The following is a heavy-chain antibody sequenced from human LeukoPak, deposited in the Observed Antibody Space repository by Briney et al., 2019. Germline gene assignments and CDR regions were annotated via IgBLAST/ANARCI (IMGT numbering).Heavy chain of an antibody. CDR1: GFTFNNYA. Sequence: TGGSLRLSCAASGFTFNNYAMSWVRQAPGKGLEWVSTISGTGANTYYADSVKGRFTISRDNSKSTLYLQMNSLRVEDAAVYYCAKRRYDTSSLDWFDPWGQGTLVTVSS. D-gene: IGHD6-13*01. V-gene: IGHV3-23*01. CDR2: ISGTGANT. CDR3: AKRRYDTSSLDWFDP. J-gene: IGHJ5*02.